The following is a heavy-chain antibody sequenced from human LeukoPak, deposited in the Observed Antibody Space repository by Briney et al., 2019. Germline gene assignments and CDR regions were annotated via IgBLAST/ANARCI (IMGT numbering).Heavy chain of an antibody. CDR3: ARESTVNDAFDI. V-gene: IGHV4-59*01. J-gene: IGHJ3*02. D-gene: IGHD5/OR15-5a*01. CDR1: GGSISSYY. Sequence: SETLSLTCTVSGGSISSYYWSWIRQPPGKGLEWIGHIYYSGSTNYNPSLKSRVTISVDTSKNQFSLKLSSVTAADTAVYYCARESTVNDAFDIWGQGTMVTVSS. CDR2: IYYSGST.